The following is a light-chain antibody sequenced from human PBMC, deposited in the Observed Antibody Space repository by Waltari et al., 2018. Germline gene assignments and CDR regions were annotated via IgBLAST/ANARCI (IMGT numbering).Light chain of an antibody. Sequence: QSALTQPRSVSGSPGQAGTISCTGTSNDIGTKNFVSWYQYHPGKVPKLMIHDINERPSGVPDRFSGSKSDNTASLTISGLQADDEADYYCCSYAGSYTLFGGGTKLTVL. CDR1: SNDIGTKNF. J-gene: IGLJ2*01. CDR3: CSYAGSYTL. V-gene: IGLV2-11*01. CDR2: DIN.